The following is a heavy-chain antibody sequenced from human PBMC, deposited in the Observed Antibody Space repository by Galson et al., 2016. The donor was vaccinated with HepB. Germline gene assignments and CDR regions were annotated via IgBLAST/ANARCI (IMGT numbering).Heavy chain of an antibody. D-gene: IGHD3-10*01. CDR1: GFSLSTSAVG. CDR3: ARSDYSSGLYYFDY. J-gene: IGHJ4*02. CDR2: IYWDDDK. Sequence: PALVKPTQTLTLTCTLSGFSLSTSAVGVGWIRQPPEKALEWLALIYWDDDKRYSPSLKSRLTITKDTSKNQVVLTMTNMDPVDTATYYCARSDYSSGLYYFDYWGQGTLVTGSS. V-gene: IGHV2-5*02.